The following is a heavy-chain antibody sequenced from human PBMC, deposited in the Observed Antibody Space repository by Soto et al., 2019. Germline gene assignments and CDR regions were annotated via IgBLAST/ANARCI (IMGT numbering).Heavy chain of an antibody. Sequence: PGGSLRLSCAASGVTFCSYWMHWVRQAPGKGLVWVSRINSDGSSTTYADSVKGRFTISRDNAKNTLYLQMNSLRAEDTAVYYCARVETCSSTSCYSVFDYWGQGTLVTVSS. V-gene: IGHV3-74*03. J-gene: IGHJ4*02. CDR1: GVTFCSYW. CDR3: ARVETCSSTSCYSVFDY. D-gene: IGHD2-2*01. CDR2: INSDGSST.